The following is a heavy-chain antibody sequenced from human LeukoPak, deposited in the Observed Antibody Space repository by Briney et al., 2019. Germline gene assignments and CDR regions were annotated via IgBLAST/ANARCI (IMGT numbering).Heavy chain of an antibody. CDR3: ARGDIVVVPAVDY. CDR2: ISSSSSTI. V-gene: IGHV3-48*01. D-gene: IGHD2-2*01. CDR1: GFTFSSHS. J-gene: IGHJ4*02. Sequence: GGSLRLSCAASGFTFSSHSMNWVRQAPGKGLEWVSYISSSSSTIYYADSVKSRFTISRDNAKNSLYLQMNSLRAEDTAVYYCARGDIVVVPAVDYWGQGTLVTVSS.